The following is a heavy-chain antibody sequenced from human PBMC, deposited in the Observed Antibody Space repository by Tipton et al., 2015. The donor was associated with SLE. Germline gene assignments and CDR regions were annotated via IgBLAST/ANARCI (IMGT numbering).Heavy chain of an antibody. D-gene: IGHD2/OR15-2a*01. Sequence: SLRLSCAASGFTFSSHWMHWVRQAPGKGPVWVSRINSDGGTTNYADSVKGRFTISRDNAKSTLYLQMNSLRAEDTAVYYCTRVESTSWAFDVWGQGTIVTVSS. CDR1: GFTFSSHW. J-gene: IGHJ3*01. V-gene: IGHV3-74*01. CDR2: INSDGGTT. CDR3: TRVESTSWAFDV.